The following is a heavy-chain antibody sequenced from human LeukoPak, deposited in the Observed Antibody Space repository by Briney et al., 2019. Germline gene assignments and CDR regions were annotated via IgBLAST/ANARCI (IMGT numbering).Heavy chain of an antibody. CDR2: IIPILGIA. CDR1: GGTFSSYA. V-gene: IGHV1-69*04. D-gene: IGHD3-22*01. CDR3: ARVWGPMIVGAFDI. Sequence: SVKVSCKASGGTFSSYAISWVRQAPGQGLEWMGRIIPILGIANYAQKFQGRVTITADKSTSTAYMELSSLRSGDTAVYYCARVWGPMIVGAFDIWGQGTMVTVSS. J-gene: IGHJ3*02.